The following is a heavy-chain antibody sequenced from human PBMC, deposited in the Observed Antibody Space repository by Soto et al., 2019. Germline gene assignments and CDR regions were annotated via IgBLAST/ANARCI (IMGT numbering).Heavy chain of an antibody. CDR2: IYWDDDK. Sequence: QITLKESGPTLVKPTQTLTLTCTFSGLSLSTSGVGVGWIRQPPGKALEWLALIYWDDDKRYSPSLKSRLTIPTDTSKNQVVLTMTNMDPVDTATYYCAHSLSYCTNGVCYFDYWGQGTLVTVSS. CDR1: GLSLSTSGVG. J-gene: IGHJ4*02. V-gene: IGHV2-5*02. CDR3: AHSLSYCTNGVCYFDY. D-gene: IGHD2-8*01.